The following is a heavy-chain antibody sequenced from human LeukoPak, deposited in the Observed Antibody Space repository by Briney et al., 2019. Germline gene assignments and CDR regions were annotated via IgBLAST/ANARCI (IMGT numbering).Heavy chain of an antibody. CDR2: ISWDGGST. CDR3: ARSYGYGYYYYYGMDV. Sequence: GGSLRLSCAASGFTFDDYTMHWVRQAPGKGLEWVSLISWDGGSTYYADSVKGRFTISRDNAKNSLYLQMNSLRAEDTAVYYCARSYGYGYYYYYGMDVWGQGTTVTVSS. J-gene: IGHJ6*02. D-gene: IGHD5-18*01. CDR1: GFTFDDYT. V-gene: IGHV3-43*01.